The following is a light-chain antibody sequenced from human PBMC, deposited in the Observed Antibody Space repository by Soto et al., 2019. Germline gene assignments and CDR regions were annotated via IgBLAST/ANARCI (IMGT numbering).Light chain of an antibody. Sequence: EIVMAQSPATLSVSPGERATLSCRASQSINSNLAWNQQMPGQAPRLLIYGASTRATGIPARFSGSGSGTECTLTISSLQSEDVAVYSCQQYNNWPRTFGRGTKVEIK. V-gene: IGKV3-15*01. CDR3: QQYNNWPRT. CDR1: QSINSN. CDR2: GAS. J-gene: IGKJ1*01.